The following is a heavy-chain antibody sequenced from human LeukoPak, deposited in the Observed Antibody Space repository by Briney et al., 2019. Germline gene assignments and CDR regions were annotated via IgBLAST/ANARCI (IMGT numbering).Heavy chain of an antibody. D-gene: IGHD1-26*01. CDR2: IYTSGST. CDR3: ARVDGSYFLHNWFDP. Sequence: SETLSLTCTVSGGSISSYYWSWIRQPAGKGLEWIGRIYTSGSTNYNPSLKSRVTMSVDTSKNQFSLKLSSVTAADTAVYYCARVDGSYFLHNWFDPWGQGTLVTVSS. J-gene: IGHJ5*02. CDR1: GGSISSYY. V-gene: IGHV4-4*07.